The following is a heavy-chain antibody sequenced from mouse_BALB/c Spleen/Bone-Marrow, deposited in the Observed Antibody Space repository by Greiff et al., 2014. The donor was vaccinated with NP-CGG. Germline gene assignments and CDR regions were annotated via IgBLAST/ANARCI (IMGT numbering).Heavy chain of an antibody. CDR1: GFNIKDTY. CDR3: AIYYYGSGGFAY. Sequence: EVQLQQSGAELVKPGASVKLSCTASGFNIKDTYMHWVKQRPEQGLEWIGRIDPADGNTKYDPKFQGKATITADTSSNTAYLQRSSLTSEDTAVYYCAIYYYGSGGFAYWGQGTLVTVSA. V-gene: IGHV14-3*02. CDR2: IDPADGNT. D-gene: IGHD1-1*01. J-gene: IGHJ3*01.